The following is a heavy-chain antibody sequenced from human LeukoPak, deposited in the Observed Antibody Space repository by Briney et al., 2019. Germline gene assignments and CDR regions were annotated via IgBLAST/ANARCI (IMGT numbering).Heavy chain of an antibody. D-gene: IGHD3-10*01. V-gene: IGHV3-7*05. Sequence: GGSLRLSCAASGFTFRRYWMSWARQASGKGLEWVANIKQDGSEKYYVDSVKGRFTISRDNAKNSLYLQMNSLRSGDTAIYHCAKIGVIGNWYYDVWGRGTLVTVSS. CDR2: IKQDGSEK. J-gene: IGHJ2*01. CDR3: AKIGVIGNWYYDV. CDR1: GFTFRRYW.